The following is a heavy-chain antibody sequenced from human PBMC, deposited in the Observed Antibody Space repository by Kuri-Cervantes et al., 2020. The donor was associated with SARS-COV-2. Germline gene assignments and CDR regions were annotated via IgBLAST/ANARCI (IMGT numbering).Heavy chain of an antibody. Sequence: SVKVSCKASGDSFSSYSFNWVRQAPGQGLEWMGWIIPIFGTANYAQKFQGRVTITTDESTSTAYMELSSLRSEDTAVYYCAMALRYQLPSYWGQGTLVTVSS. CDR1: GDSFSSYS. CDR2: IIPIFGTA. CDR3: AMALRYQLPSY. J-gene: IGHJ4*02. V-gene: IGHV1-69*05. D-gene: IGHD2-2*01.